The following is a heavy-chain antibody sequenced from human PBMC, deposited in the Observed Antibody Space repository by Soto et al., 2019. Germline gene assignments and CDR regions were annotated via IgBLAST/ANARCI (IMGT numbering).Heavy chain of an antibody. CDR3: ARVSNEEWELLGYYFDY. V-gene: IGHV3-30-3*01. J-gene: IGHJ4*02. Sequence: QVQLVESGGGVVQPGRSLRLSCAASGFTFSSYAMHWVRQAPGKGLELVAVISYDGSNKYYADSVKGRFTISRDNSKNTLYLQMNSLRAEDTAVYYCARVSNEEWELLGYYFDYWGQGTLVTVSS. CDR2: ISYDGSNK. D-gene: IGHD1-26*01. CDR1: GFTFSSYA.